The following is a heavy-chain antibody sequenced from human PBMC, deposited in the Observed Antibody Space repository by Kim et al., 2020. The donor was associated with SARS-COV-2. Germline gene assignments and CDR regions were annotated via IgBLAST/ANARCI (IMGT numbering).Heavy chain of an antibody. CDR1: GGSISSSNW. CDR2: IYHSGST. J-gene: IGHJ6*02. V-gene: IGHV4-4*02. D-gene: IGHD3-10*01. Sequence: SETLSLTCAVSGGSISSSNWWSWVRQPPGKGLEWIGEIYHSGSTNYNPSLKSRVTISVDKSKNQFSLKLSSVTAADTAVYYCARDRKPMVRGVIKHYYYGMDVWGQGTTVTVSS. CDR3: ARDRKPMVRGVIKHYYYGMDV.